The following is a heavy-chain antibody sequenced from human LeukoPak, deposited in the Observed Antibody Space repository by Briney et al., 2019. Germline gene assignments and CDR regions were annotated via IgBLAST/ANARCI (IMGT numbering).Heavy chain of an antibody. CDR1: GYTFTGYY. D-gene: IGHD6-13*01. V-gene: IGHV1-2*02. J-gene: IGHJ5*02. CDR3: ARDRTMIAAAGRGWFDP. Sequence: GASVKVSCKASGYTFTGYYMHWVRQAPGQGLEWMGWINPNSGGTNYAQKFQGRVTMTRDTSISTAYMELSRLRSDDTAVYYCARDRTMIAAAGRGWFDPWGQGTLVTVSS. CDR2: INPNSGGT.